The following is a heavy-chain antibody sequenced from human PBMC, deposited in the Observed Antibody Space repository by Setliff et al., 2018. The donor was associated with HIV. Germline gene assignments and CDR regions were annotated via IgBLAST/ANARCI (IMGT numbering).Heavy chain of an antibody. CDR2: IYTSGST. D-gene: IGHD3-10*01. J-gene: IGHJ4*02. V-gene: IGHV4-61*09. CDR1: GGSISSGSYY. CDR3: AKGESVGSGTVSLDY. Sequence: SETLSLTCTVSGGSISSGSYYWSWIRQPAGKGLEWIGHIYTSGSTNYNPSLKSRVTISVDTSKNQFSLKLSSVTAADTAVYYCAKGESVGSGTVSLDYWGQGKLVTVSS.